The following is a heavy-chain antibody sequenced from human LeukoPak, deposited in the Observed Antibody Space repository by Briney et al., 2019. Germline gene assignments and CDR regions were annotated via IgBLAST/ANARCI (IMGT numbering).Heavy chain of an antibody. CDR1: GYTFTGYY. D-gene: IGHD2/OR15-2a*01. V-gene: IGHV1-2*02. J-gene: IGHJ5*02. CDR2: INPNSGGT. CDR3: ARGGGYSFSFFDP. Sequence: ASVKVSCKASGYTFTGYYLHWVRQAPGQGLEYMGWINPNSGGTKYAENFQGRVTMTRDTSISTAFMELSRLRSDDTAVYYCARGGGYSFSFFDPWGQGTLVTVSS.